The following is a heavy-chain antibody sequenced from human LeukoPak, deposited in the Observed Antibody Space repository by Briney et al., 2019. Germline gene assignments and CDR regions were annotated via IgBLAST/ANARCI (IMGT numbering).Heavy chain of an antibody. J-gene: IGHJ5*02. Sequence: ASVKVSCKASGGTFSSYAISWVRQAPGQGLEWMGGIIPIFGTANYAQKFQGRVTITADKSTSTAYMELSSLRSEDTAVYYCARGLGPIAMFDPWGQGTLVTVSS. CDR1: GGTFSSYA. D-gene: IGHD6-6*01. V-gene: IGHV1-69*06. CDR2: IIPIFGTA. CDR3: ARGLGPIAMFDP.